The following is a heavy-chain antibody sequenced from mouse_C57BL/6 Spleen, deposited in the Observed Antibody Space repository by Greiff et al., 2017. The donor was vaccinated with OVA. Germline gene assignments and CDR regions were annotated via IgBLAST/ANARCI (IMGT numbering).Heavy chain of an antibody. V-gene: IGHV1-15*01. CDR2: IDPETGGT. Sequence: QVQLQQSGAELVRPGASVTLSCKASGYTFTDYEMHWVKQTPVHGLEWIGAIDPETGGTAYNQKFKGKAILTADKSSSTAYMELRSLTSEDSAVYYCYDGYYRGDFDYGGQGTTLTVSS. D-gene: IGHD2-3*01. CDR1: GYTFTDYE. J-gene: IGHJ2*01. CDR3: YDGYYRGDFDY.